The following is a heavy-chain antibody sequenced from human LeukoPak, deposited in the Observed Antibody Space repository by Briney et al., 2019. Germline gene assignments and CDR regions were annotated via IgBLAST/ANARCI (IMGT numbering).Heavy chain of an antibody. V-gene: IGHV3-23*01. CDR2: ISGSSGGT. D-gene: IGHD5-24*01. Sequence: GGSLTLSCAASGFTFSNYAMSWVRQAPGKGLEWDSAISGSSGGTYYADSVKGRFTISRDNSKNTLYLQMNSLRAEDTAVYYCAKASGDGSNYYFDSWGQGTLVSVSS. CDR3: AKASGDGSNYYFDS. CDR1: GFTFSNYA. J-gene: IGHJ4*02.